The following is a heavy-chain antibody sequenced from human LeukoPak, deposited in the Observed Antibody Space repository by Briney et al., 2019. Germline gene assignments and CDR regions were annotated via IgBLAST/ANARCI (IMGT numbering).Heavy chain of an antibody. Sequence: ASVKVSCKASGYTFSGYYIHWVRQAPGQGLEWMGWINPNSGGTNYAQKFQGRVTMTRDTSISTAYMELSRLRSDDTAVYYCARITVTTPDYWGQGTLVTVSS. CDR1: GYTFSGYY. CDR3: ARITVTTPDY. V-gene: IGHV1-2*02. J-gene: IGHJ4*02. CDR2: INPNSGGT. D-gene: IGHD4-17*01.